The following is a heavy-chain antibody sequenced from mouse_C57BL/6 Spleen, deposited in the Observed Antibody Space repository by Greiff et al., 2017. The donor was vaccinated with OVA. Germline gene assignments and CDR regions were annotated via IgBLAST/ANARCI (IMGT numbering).Heavy chain of an antibody. CDR3: AREKDYYGSSAYGYFDV. CDR1: GFTFSSYA. J-gene: IGHJ1*03. Sequence: EVKLVESGGGLVKPGGSLKLSCAASGFTFSSYAMSWVRQTPEKRLEWVATISDGGSYTYYPDNVKGRFTISRDNAKNNLYLQMSHLKSEDTAMYYCAREKDYYGSSAYGYFDVWGTGTTVTVSS. CDR2: ISDGGSYT. D-gene: IGHD1-1*01. V-gene: IGHV5-4*01.